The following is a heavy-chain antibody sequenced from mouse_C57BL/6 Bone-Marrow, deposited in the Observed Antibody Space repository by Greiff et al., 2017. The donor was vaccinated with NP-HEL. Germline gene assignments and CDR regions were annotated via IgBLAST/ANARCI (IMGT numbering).Heavy chain of an antibody. J-gene: IGHJ4*01. CDR1: GFTFSDYY. V-gene: IGHV5-12*01. CDR3: ASPYLGYAMDY. CDR2: ISNGGGST. Sequence: VESGGGLVQPGGSLKLSCAASGFTFSDYYMYWVRQTPEKRLEWVAYISNGGGSTYYPDTVKGRFTISRDNAKNTLYLQMSRLKSEDTAMYYCASPYLGYAMDYWGQGTSVTVSS. D-gene: IGHD4-1*01.